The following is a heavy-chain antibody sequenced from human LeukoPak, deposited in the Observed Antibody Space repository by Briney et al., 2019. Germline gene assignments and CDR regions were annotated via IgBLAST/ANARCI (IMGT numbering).Heavy chain of an antibody. Sequence: ASVKVSCKASGCTFTDYYIDWVRQAPGQGLEWMGWINPNSGGTNYAQKFQGRVTMTRDTSISTAYMELSSLRSEDTAVYYCARGRDGYPGGWFDPWGQGTLVTVSS. D-gene: IGHD5-24*01. V-gene: IGHV1-2*02. CDR1: GCTFTDYY. CDR3: ARGRDGYPGGWFDP. CDR2: INPNSGGT. J-gene: IGHJ5*02.